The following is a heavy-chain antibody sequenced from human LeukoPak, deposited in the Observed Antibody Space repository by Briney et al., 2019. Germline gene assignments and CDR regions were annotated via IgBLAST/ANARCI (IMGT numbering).Heavy chain of an antibody. V-gene: IGHV1-69*13. CDR3: ARDREIITMIGPGAFDI. CDR2: IIPIFGTA. J-gene: IGHJ3*02. Sequence: GASVEVSCKASGGTFSSYAISWVRQAPGQGLEWVGGIIPIFGTANYAQKLQGRVTITADESTSTAYMELSSLRSEDTAVYYCARDREIITMIGPGAFDIWGQGTMVTVSS. D-gene: IGHD3-22*01. CDR1: GGTFSSYA.